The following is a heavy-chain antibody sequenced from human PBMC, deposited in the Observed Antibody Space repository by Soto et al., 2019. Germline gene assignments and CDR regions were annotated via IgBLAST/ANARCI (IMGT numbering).Heavy chain of an antibody. CDR2: IYYSGNT. V-gene: IGHV4-31*03. Sequence: QVQLQESGPGLLKPLQPLSLTCTVTGGSIRNAGYYCTWIRQHPGKVLEWIGFIYYSGNTEYSPSFKCRLTISIDTSKNQFSLNLNSVTAADSAVYYCARSSRHYSGYGYCFDYWGQGTLVTVSS. CDR3: ARSSRHYSGYGYCFDY. CDR1: GGSIRNAGYY. D-gene: IGHD5-12*01. J-gene: IGHJ4*02.